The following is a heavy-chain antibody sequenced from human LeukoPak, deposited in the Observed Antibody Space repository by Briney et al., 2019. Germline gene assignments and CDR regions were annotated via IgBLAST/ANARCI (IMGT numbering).Heavy chain of an antibody. J-gene: IGHJ5*02. V-gene: IGHV4-61*05. D-gene: IGHD3-3*01. CDR2: IYYSGST. CDR1: GGSISSSSYY. Sequence: NPSETLSLTCTVSGGSISSSSYYWGWIRQPPGKGLEWIGYIYYSGSTNYNPSLKSRVTISVDTSKNQFSLKLSSVTAADTAVYYCARSPRSPVFDFGWFDPWGQGTLVTVSS. CDR3: ARSPRSPVFDFGWFDP.